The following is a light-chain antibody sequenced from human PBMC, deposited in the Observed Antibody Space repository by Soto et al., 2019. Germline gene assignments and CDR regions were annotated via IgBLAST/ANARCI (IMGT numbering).Light chain of an antibody. CDR1: TSDVGGYNY. J-gene: IGLJ2*01. V-gene: IGLV2-8*01. Sequence: QSVLTQPPSASGSPGQSVTISCTGTTSDVGGYNYASWYQLHPGKVPKLIISEVNKRPSGVPDRFSGSKSGSTASLTVSGLQAEDEADYFCSSYAGSKNFILFGGGTKLTVL. CDR2: EVN. CDR3: SSYAGSKNFIL.